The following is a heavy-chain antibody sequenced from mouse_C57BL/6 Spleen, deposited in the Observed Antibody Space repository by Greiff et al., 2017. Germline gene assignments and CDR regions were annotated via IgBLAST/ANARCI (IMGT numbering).Heavy chain of an antibody. CDR1: GFTFSDYA. CDR2: ISNGGSNT. J-gene: IGHJ2*01. D-gene: IGHD2-2*01. Sequence: EVHRVESGGGLVQPGGSLKLSCAASGFTFSDYAMYWVRQTPEKRLEWVANISNGGSNTYYPDTVKGRFTVSRDNAKNNLYLQMSRLKSEDTAMYYCARGGYLYYFDYWGQGTTLTVSS. V-gene: IGHV5-12*01. CDR3: ARGGYLYYFDY.